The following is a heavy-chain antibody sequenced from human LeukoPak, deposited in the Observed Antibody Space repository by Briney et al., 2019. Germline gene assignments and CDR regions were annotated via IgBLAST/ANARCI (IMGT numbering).Heavy chain of an antibody. CDR2: IYYSGST. V-gene: IGHV4-39*07. CDR1: GGSISSSLYY. J-gene: IGHJ4*02. D-gene: IGHD1-26*01. CDR3: ARGPPPPWDLLGGVGRVTFYFDY. Sequence: SETLSLTCTVSGGSISSSLYYWGWIRQPPGKGLEWIGTIYYSGSTYYNPSLKGRVTISVDTSKNQFSLKVSSVTAADTAVYYCARGPPPPWDLLGGVGRVTFYFDYWGQGTLVTVSS.